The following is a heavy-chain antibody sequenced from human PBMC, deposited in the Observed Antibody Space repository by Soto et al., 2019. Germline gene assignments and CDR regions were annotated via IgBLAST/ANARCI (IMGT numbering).Heavy chain of an antibody. CDR1: GYTFTSYG. CDR2: ISAYNGNT. Sequence: QVQLVQSGAEVKKPGASVKVSCKASGYTFTSYGISWVRQAPGQGLEWMGWISAYNGNTNYAQKLQGRVTMTTDTSTSTAYMELRSLRSDDTAVYYCARDQSIAVAGIRGADAFDIWGQGTMVTVSS. J-gene: IGHJ3*02. V-gene: IGHV1-18*01. CDR3: ARDQSIAVAGIRGADAFDI. D-gene: IGHD6-19*01.